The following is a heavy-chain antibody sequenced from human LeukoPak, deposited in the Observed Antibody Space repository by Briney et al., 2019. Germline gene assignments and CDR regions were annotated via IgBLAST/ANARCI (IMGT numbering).Heavy chain of an antibody. J-gene: IGHJ4*02. D-gene: IGHD2-15*01. Sequence: GGSLRLSCVASGFTFNNYAMSWVRHVPGKKLEWVSTFSGPLETTYYAPSIEGRFTISRDNSRNTLSLQMNSLRAEDTAIYYCAKASLGSCSGAKCYHFDNWGQGTLVTVSS. V-gene: IGHV3-23*01. CDR2: FSGPLETT. CDR1: GFTFNNYA. CDR3: AKASLGSCSGAKCYHFDN.